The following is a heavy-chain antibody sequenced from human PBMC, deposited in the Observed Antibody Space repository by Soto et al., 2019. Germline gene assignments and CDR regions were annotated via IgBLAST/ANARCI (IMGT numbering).Heavy chain of an antibody. CDR3: ARGGSNDWQVSFDI. CDR1: GGSFSTYY. J-gene: IGHJ3*02. V-gene: IGHV4-34*01. Sequence: PSETLSLTCVVSGGSFSTYYYNWIRQSPGKGLEWIGEINHSGSNTYSPSLKSRVTMSLYTSKIQFSLKLPSVAAADTAVYYCARGGSNDWQVSFDIWGQGTMVTVSS. CDR2: INHSGSN. D-gene: IGHD3-9*01.